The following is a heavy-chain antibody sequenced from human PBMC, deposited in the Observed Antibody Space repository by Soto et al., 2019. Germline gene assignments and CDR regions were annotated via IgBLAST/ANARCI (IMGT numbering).Heavy chain of an antibody. CDR2: INSDGSST. CDR3: ARDCSLGNRWCRWFDP. J-gene: IGHJ5*02. Sequence: EVQLVESGGGLVQPGESLRLSCAASGFTFSSYWMHWVRQAPGKGLVWVSRINSDGSSTSYAGSVKGRFTISRDNAKNSLYLQMNSLRDEDTAVYYCARDCSLGNRWCRWFDPWGQGTLVTVSS. CDR1: GFTFSSYW. V-gene: IGHV3-74*01. D-gene: IGHD2-8*02.